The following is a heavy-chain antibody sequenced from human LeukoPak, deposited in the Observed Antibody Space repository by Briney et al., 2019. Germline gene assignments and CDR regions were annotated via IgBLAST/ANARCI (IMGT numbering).Heavy chain of an antibody. Sequence: SETLSLTCTVSGGSISSYYWSWIRQPPGKGLEWIGYIYTSGSTNYNPSLKSRVTISVDTSKNQFSLKLSSVTAADTAVYYCARADGAAAGRSVDYWGQGTLVTVSS. J-gene: IGHJ4*02. CDR3: ARADGAAAGRSVDY. D-gene: IGHD6-13*01. CDR1: GGSISSYY. V-gene: IGHV4-4*09. CDR2: IYTSGST.